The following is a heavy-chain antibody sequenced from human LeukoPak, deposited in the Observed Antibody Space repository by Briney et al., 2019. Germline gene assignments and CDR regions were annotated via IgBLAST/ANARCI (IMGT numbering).Heavy chain of an antibody. Sequence: GSLSLSCAASGFTFSSYAMSWVRQPPGKGLEWIGEINYSGSTNYNPSLKSRVTISVDTSKNQFFLKLSSVTAADTAVYYCARGGFDYYDSSGSYSDSFDIWGQGKMVTVSS. CDR2: INYSGST. D-gene: IGHD3-22*01. J-gene: IGHJ3*02. V-gene: IGHV4-34*01. CDR3: ARGGFDYYDSSGSYSDSFDI. CDR1: GFTFSSYA.